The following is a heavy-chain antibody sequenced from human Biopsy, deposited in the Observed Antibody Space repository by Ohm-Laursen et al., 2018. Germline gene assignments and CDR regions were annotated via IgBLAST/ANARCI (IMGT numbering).Heavy chain of an antibody. CDR1: GFSFSDYH. Sequence: SLRLSCAASGFSFSDYHMKWIRQAPGRGLEWVSYISGGGTIYYGDSMKGRVTISRDNAKNSLYLQMNSLRAEDTAVYYCARDTRWSPYSIDVWGQGTTVTVSS. V-gene: IGHV3-11*01. CDR2: ISGGGTI. D-gene: IGHD4-23*01. J-gene: IGHJ6*02. CDR3: ARDTRWSPYSIDV.